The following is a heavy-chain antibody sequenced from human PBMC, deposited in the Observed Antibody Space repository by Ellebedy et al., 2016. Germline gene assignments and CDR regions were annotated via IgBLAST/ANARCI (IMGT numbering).Heavy chain of an antibody. D-gene: IGHD6-6*01. CDR3: ARDGIAARRGGWYFDL. J-gene: IGHJ2*01. CDR2: IWYDGSNK. CDR1: GFTVSSNY. Sequence: GESLKISCAASGFTVSSNYMSWVRQAPGKGLEWVAVIWYDGSNKYYADSVKGRFTTSRDNSKNTLYLQMNSLRAEDTAVYYCARDGIAARRGGWYFDLWGRGTLVTVSS. V-gene: IGHV3-33*08.